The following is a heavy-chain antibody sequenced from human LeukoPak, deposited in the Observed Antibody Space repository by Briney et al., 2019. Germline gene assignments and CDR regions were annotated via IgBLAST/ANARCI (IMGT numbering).Heavy chain of an antibody. V-gene: IGHV3-23*01. CDR3: AKASWVSSADAVL. Sequence: PGGSLTLSCAASGFTFSSYAMSWVREAPARGLEWVSSLRGNGDTFYVDSVKGRFTLSRDESRNTVYLHLNNLRVEDTAVYYCAKASWVSSADAVLWGQGTVVTVSS. CDR1: GFTFSSYA. CDR2: LRGNGDT. D-gene: IGHD3-16*01. J-gene: IGHJ4*02.